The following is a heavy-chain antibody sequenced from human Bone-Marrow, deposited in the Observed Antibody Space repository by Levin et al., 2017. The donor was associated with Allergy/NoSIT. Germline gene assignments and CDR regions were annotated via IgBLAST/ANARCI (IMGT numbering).Heavy chain of an antibody. CDR1: GFTFTTYS. CDR3: VRDQGDVVVVPAAIRGYGMDV. CDR2: ISISSGHI. V-gene: IGHV3-21*01. D-gene: IGHD2-2*01. J-gene: IGHJ6*02. Sequence: GESLKISCAASGFTFTTYSMNWVRQAPGKGLEWVSSISISSGHIYYADSVKGRFTISRDNADTSVFLQLNSLRAEDTAVYFCVRDQGDVVVVPAAIRGYGMDVWGQGTTVAVSS.